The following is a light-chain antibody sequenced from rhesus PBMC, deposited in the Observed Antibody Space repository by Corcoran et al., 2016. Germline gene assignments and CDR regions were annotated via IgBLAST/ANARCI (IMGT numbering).Light chain of an antibody. V-gene: IGLV2S9*01. CDR3: CSYRMGNTFDV. CDR1: SNDVGGYND. Sequence: QSALTQPRSVSMSLGQSVTISCNGTSNDVGGYNDVSWYQHHSDTAPSLLIYDVSKRPSGVSDRFSGSKSGNTASLTISGLQSEDEADYYCCSYRMGNTFDVFGSGTKLTVL. J-gene: IGLJ6*01. CDR2: DVS.